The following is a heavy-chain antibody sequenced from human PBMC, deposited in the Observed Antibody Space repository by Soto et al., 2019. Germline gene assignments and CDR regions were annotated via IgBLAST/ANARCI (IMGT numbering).Heavy chain of an antibody. CDR2: IYYSGST. CDR3: ARMLESGMGMNWFDP. V-gene: IGHV4-39*01. D-gene: IGHD3-10*01. CDR1: GGSISSSSYY. Sequence: QLQLQESGPGLVKPSETLSLTCTVSGGSISSSSYYWGWIRQPPGKGLEWIGSIYYSGSTYYNPSLKSRVTISVDTSKNQFSLKLSSVTAADTAVYYCARMLESGMGMNWFDPWGQGTLVTVSS. J-gene: IGHJ5*02.